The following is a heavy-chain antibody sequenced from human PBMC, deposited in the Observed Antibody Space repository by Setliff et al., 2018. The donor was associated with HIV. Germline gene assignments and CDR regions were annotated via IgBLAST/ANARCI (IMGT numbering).Heavy chain of an antibody. CDR1: GYTFTGYY. Sequence: ASVKVSCKASGYTFTGYYMHWVRQAPGQGLEWMGWINPNNGGTNYAQKFQGRVTMTRDTSISTAYMELSSLRSEDTALYYCAGSILTGYCTFGADYWGQGTLVTVSS. V-gene: IGHV1-2*02. CDR2: INPNNGGT. CDR3: AGSILTGYCTFGADY. D-gene: IGHD3-9*01. J-gene: IGHJ4*02.